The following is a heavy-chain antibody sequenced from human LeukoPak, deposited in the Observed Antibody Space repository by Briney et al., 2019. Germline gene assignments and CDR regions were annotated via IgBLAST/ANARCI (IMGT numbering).Heavy chain of an antibody. CDR1: GFAFSSYG. V-gene: IGHV3-48*04. D-gene: IGHD3-10*02. CDR3: AELGITMIGGV. CDR2: ISGSGSTI. Sequence: GGSLRLSCAASGFAFSSYGMSWVRQAPGKGLEWVSAISGSGSTIYYADSVKGRFTISRDNAKNSLYLQMNSLRAEDTAVYYCAELGITMIGGVWGKGTTVTISS. J-gene: IGHJ6*04.